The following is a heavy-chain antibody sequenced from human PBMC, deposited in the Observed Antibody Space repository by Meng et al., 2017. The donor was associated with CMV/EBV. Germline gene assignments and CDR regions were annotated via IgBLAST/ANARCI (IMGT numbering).Heavy chain of an antibody. CDR2: INPSGGST. V-gene: IGHV1-46*01. CDR1: GYTFTSYY. Sequence: ASVKVSCKASGYTFTSYYMHWVRQAPGQGLEWMGIINPSGGSTSYAQKFQGRVTMTRDTSTSTVYMELSSLRSADTAVYYCARDPIVLITLDGHGAGRFTEASVKRPVWGQGTTVTVSS. J-gene: IGHJ6*02. D-gene: IGHD2-8*01. CDR3: ARDPIVLITLDGHGAGRFTEASVKRPV.